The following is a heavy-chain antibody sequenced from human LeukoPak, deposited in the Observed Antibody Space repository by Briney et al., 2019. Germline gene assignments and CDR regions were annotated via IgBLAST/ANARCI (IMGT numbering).Heavy chain of an antibody. D-gene: IGHD3-10*01. Sequence: KPSETLSLTCTVSDGSITIGNYHWRWIRQSAGKGLEWLGYFYTGGSTNYNPSLKSRGTISLAPSKNQFSLKLNSVTAADTAVDYCARARCYFGSGGTGCFDPWGQGTLVTVSS. CDR3: ARARCYFGSGGTGCFDP. CDR1: DGSITIGNYH. CDR2: FYTGGST. J-gene: IGHJ5*02. V-gene: IGHV4-61*09.